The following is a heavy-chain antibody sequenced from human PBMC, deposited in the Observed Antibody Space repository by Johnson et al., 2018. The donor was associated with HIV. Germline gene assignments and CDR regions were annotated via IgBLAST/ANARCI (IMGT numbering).Heavy chain of an antibody. CDR1: GFTVSSNY. D-gene: IGHD6-13*01. V-gene: IGHV3-66*02. CDR3: ARDQIAAAGALDI. J-gene: IGHJ3*02. Sequence: MLLVESGGGLVQPGGSLRLSCAASGFTVSSNYMSWVRQAPGKGLEWVSVIYSGGSTYYADSVKGRFTISRDNSKNTLYLQMNSLRAEDTAVYYCARDQIAAAGALDIWGQGTMVTVSS. CDR2: IYSGGST.